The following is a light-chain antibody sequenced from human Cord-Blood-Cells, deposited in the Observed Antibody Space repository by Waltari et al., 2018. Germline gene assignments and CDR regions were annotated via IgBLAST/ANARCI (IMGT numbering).Light chain of an antibody. V-gene: IGLV2-11*01. CDR1: SSDVGGYNY. J-gene: IGLJ3*02. CDR3: CSYAGSYTWV. Sequence: QCALTKHRSVSGSHGQSVNISCTGKSSDVGGYNYVSCYQQHPGKAPKLMIYDVSKRPSAVPDRFSGSKSCNTASLTISVLQAEDEADYYCCSYAGSYTWVFGGGTKLTVL. CDR2: DVS.